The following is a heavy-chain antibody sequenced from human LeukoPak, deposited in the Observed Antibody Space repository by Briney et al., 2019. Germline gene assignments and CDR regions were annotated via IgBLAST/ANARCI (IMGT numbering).Heavy chain of an antibody. V-gene: IGHV4-59*01. CDR3: ARVRGWRFDY. Sequence: SETLSLTCTVSGGSISSYYWSWIRQPPGEGLEWIGYIYYSGSTNYNPSLKSRVTISVDTSKNQFSLKLSSVTAADTAVYYCARVRGWRFDYWGQGTLVTVSS. CDR2: IYYSGST. CDR1: GGSISSYY. D-gene: IGHD2-15*01. J-gene: IGHJ4*02.